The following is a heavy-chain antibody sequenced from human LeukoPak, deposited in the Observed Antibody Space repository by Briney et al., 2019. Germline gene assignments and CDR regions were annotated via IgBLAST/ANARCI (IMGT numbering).Heavy chain of an antibody. J-gene: IGHJ4*02. CDR3: ARGRAYYDSTGFYY. Sequence: PSETLSLTCTVSGDSISSYYWTWIRQPPGKGLEWIGYIYSSGSTSYNPSLKSRVTISVDTSKNQFSLKLSSVTAADTAVYYCARGRAYYDSTGFYYWGQGTLVTVSS. V-gene: IGHV4-59*08. CDR1: GDSISSYY. CDR2: IYSSGST. D-gene: IGHD3-22*01.